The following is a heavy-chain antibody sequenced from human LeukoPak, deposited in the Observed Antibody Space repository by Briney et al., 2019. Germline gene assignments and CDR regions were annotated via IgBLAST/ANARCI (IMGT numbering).Heavy chain of an antibody. CDR1: GGSISSSSYY. CDR3: ARSGGFGSDY. V-gene: IGHV4-39*07. CDR2: FYYSGST. D-gene: IGHD6-25*01. J-gene: IGHJ4*02. Sequence: SETLSLTCTVSGGSISSSSYYWGWIRQPPGKGLEWIGSFYYSGSTYYNPSLKSRVTISVDTSKNQFSLKLTSVTAADTAVYFCARSGGFGSDYWGQGTLVTVSS.